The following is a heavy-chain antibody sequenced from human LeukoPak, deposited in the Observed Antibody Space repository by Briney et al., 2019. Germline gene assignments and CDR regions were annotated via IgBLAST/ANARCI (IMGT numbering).Heavy chain of an antibody. D-gene: IGHD6-19*01. Sequence: ASVKVSCKVSGYTLTELSMHWVRQAPGKGLEWMGGFDPEDGETIYAQKFQGRVTMTEDTSTDTAYMELSSLRSEDTAVYYYATDLISSGWSIFDYWGQGTLVTVSS. J-gene: IGHJ4*02. CDR3: ATDLISSGWSIFDY. CDR2: FDPEDGET. V-gene: IGHV1-24*01. CDR1: GYTLTELS.